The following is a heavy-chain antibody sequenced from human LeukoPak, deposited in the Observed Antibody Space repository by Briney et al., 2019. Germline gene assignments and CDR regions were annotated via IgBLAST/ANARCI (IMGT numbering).Heavy chain of an antibody. CDR2: ITNTGGVT. CDR1: GFTFSTYA. D-gene: IGHD6-19*01. V-gene: IGHV3-23*01. Sequence: PGGSLRLSCAASGFTFSTYAMSWVRQAPGKGLEWVSGITNTGGVTLYADSVKGRLTVSRDNSKNTLYLHMNSLRADDTAVYYCAKDPAVANTARRFQHWGQGTLVTVTS. CDR3: AKDPAVANTARRFQH. J-gene: IGHJ1*01.